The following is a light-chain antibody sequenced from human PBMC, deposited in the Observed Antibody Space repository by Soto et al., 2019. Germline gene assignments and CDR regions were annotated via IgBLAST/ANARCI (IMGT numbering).Light chain of an antibody. Sequence: QSVLKQPPSVSAAPGQKVTISCSGSSSNIGNNYVNWYQQLPGTAPKLLIYDNDNRPSGIPDRFSGYKSGTSATLGITGLQTGDEADYYCGTWDFSLSGGVFGGGTKLTVL. J-gene: IGLJ3*02. CDR3: GTWDFSLSGGV. CDR2: DND. CDR1: SSNIGNNY. V-gene: IGLV1-51*01.